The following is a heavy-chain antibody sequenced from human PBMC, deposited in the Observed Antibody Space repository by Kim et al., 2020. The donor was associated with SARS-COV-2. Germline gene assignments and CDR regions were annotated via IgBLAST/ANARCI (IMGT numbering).Heavy chain of an antibody. D-gene: IGHD3-3*01. CDR3: AKYQYDFWSVDLDY. CDR1: GFTCSSYA. J-gene: IGHJ4*02. V-gene: IGHV3-23*01. CDR2: ISGSGGST. Sequence: GGSMRLSCAASGFTCSSYAMSWVRQAPGKGLEWVSAISGSGGSTYYADSVKGRFTISRDNSKNTLYLQMNSLRAEDTAVYYWAKYQYDFWSVDLDYWGQGTLVTVSS.